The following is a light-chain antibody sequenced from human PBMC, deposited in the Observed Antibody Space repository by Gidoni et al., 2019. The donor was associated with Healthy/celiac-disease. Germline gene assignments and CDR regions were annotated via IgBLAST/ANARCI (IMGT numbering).Light chain of an antibody. CDR2: AAS. Sequence: DIQMTQAPSSLSASVEDRVTITCRASHSIRRYLIWYQQKPGKAPKLLVYAASSLQSGVPSRFSGSGSGTDFTLTISGLQPEDIATYYCQQSYSIPGTFGQGTKVEIK. CDR3: QQSYSIPGT. V-gene: IGKV1-39*01. CDR1: HSIRRY. J-gene: IGKJ1*01.